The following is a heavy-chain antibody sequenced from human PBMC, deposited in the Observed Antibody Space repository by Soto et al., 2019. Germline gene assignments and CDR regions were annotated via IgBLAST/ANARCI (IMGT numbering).Heavy chain of an antibody. CDR1: GFTFSSYS. J-gene: IGHJ4*02. Sequence: PVGSLRLSCAASGFTFSSYSMNWVRQAPGKGLEWVSSISSSSTYIYYADSVKGRFTISRDNAKNSLYLQMNSLRAEDTAVYYCARPGIAAARGYWGQGTLVTVSS. CDR3: ARPGIAAARGY. D-gene: IGHD6-13*01. V-gene: IGHV3-21*01. CDR2: ISSSSTYI.